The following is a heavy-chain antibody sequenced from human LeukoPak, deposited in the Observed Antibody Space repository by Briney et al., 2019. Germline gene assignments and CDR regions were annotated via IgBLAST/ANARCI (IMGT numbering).Heavy chain of an antibody. Sequence: ASVKVSCKASGGTFSSYAISWVRQAPGKGLEWMGGFDPEDGETIYAQKFQGRVTMTEDTSTDTAYMELSSLRSEDTAVYYCAREALRGPRDYWGQGTLVTVSS. V-gene: IGHV1-24*01. CDR2: FDPEDGET. D-gene: IGHD3-10*01. CDR1: GGTFSSYA. J-gene: IGHJ4*02. CDR3: AREALRGPRDY.